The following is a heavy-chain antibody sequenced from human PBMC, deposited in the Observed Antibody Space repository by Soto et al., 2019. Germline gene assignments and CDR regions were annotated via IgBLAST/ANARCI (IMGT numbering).Heavy chain of an antibody. CDR3: AKVPSIAVQKGY. D-gene: IGHD6-19*01. CDR2: ISGGGGTT. CDR1: GLTVSNNY. J-gene: IGHJ4*02. Sequence: GGSLRLSCAVSGLTVSNNYFSWVRQAPGEGLEWVSLISGGGGTTYYADSVKGRFTISRDNSKNTLYLQMNSLRAEDTAVYYCAKVPSIAVQKGYWGQGTLVTVSS. V-gene: IGHV3-23*01.